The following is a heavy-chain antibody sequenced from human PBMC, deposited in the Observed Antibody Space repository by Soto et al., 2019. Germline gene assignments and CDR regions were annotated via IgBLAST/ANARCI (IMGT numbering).Heavy chain of an antibody. CDR2: TYYRSKWYN. CDR1: GDSVSSNSAA. V-gene: IGHV6-1*01. CDR3: ARDRVDKLGTAAGNNWFDP. Sequence: KQSQTLSLTCAISGDSVSSNSAAWNWIRQSPSRVLEWLGRTYYRSKWYNDYAVSVKSRITINPDTSKNQFSLQLNSVTPEDTAVYYCARDRVDKLGTAAGNNWFDPWGQGTLVTVSS. D-gene: IGHD6-13*01. J-gene: IGHJ5*02.